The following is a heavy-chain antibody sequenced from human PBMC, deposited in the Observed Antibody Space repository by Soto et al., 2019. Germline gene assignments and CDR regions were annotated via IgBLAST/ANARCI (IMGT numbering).Heavy chain of an antibody. Sequence: PSETLSLTCTVSGGSISSYYWSWIRQPAGKGLEWIGRIYTSGSTNYNPSLKSRVTMSVDTSKNQFSLKLSSVTAADTAVYYCARDRGGSSWSPRWFDPWGQGTLVTVSS. J-gene: IGHJ5*02. CDR2: IYTSGST. CDR3: ARDRGGSSWSPRWFDP. D-gene: IGHD6-13*01. CDR1: GGSISSYY. V-gene: IGHV4-4*07.